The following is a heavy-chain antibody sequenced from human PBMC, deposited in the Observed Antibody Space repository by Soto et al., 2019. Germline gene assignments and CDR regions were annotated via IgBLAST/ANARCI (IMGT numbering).Heavy chain of an antibody. CDR2: TYQSGSA. V-gene: IGHV4-30-2*06. CDR3: ARDYYGMDV. Sequence: SETLSLTCTVSGCSISSGGYSWTWIRQSPGKGLEWIGYTYQSGSAYYNPSLKSRVTISVERSKNQFSLNLTSVTAADTAVYYCARDYYGMDVWGQGTTVTVSS. J-gene: IGHJ6*02. CDR1: GCSISSGGYS.